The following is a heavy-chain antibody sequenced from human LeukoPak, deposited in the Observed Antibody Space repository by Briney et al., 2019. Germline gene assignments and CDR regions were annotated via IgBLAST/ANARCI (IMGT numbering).Heavy chain of an antibody. CDR2: IIPILGIA. CDR1: GGTFSSYA. CDR3: ARDAPLSCSGGSCYSDDTDY. D-gene: IGHD2-15*01. Sequence: AASVKVSCKASGGTFSSYAISWVRQAPGQGLEWMGRIIPILGIANYAQKFQGRVTITADKSTSTAYMELSSLRSEDTAVYYCARDAPLSCSGGSCYSDDTDYWGQGTLVTVSS. J-gene: IGHJ4*02. V-gene: IGHV1-69*04.